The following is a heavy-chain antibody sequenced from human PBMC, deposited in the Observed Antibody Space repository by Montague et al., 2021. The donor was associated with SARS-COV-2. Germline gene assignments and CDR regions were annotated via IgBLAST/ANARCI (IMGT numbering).Heavy chain of an antibody. V-gene: IGHV4-34*01. J-gene: IGHJ4*03. CDR2: INHSGST. CDR1: GGSFSGYY. Sequence: SETLSLTCAVYGGSFSGYYWSWIRQPPGKGLEWIGEINHSGSTNYNPSLKSRVTISVDTSKNQFSLKLSSVTAADTAVYYCARGRSFVTIFGVVITDPLFGYWGQGTLVTVSS. CDR3: ARGRSFVTIFGVVITDPLFGY. D-gene: IGHD3-3*01.